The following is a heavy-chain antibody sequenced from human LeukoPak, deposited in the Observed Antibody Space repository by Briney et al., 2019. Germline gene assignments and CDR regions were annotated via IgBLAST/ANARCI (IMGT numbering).Heavy chain of an antibody. CDR3: AKDSLRERIVGSTTRGVNDY. CDR2: ITGSGGTT. J-gene: IGHJ4*02. V-gene: IGHV3-23*01. D-gene: IGHD1-26*01. Sequence: GSLRLSCAASGFSFSSYGMSWVRQAPGKGLEWISAITGSGGTTYYADSVEGRFTISRDNSKNTLYLQVNSLRGEDTAVYYCAKDSLRERIVGSTTRGVNDYWGQGTLVTVSS. CDR1: GFSFSSYG.